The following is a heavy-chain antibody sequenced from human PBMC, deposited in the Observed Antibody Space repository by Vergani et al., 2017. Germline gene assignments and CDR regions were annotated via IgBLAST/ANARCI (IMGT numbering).Heavy chain of an antibody. D-gene: IGHD2-2*01. J-gene: IGHJ5*02. CDR2: FDPEDGET. Sequence: QVQLVQSGAEVKKPGASVKVSCKVSGYTLTELSMHWVRQAPGKGLEWMGGFDPEDGETIYAQKFQGRVTMTEDTSTDTAYMELSSLRSEDTAVYYCARGDKVVPAAISWFDPWGQGTLVTVSS. V-gene: IGHV1-24*01. CDR3: ARGDKVVPAAISWFDP. CDR1: GYTLTELS.